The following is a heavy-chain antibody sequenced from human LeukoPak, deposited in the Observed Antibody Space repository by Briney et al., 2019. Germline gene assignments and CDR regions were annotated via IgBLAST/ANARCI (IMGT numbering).Heavy chain of an antibody. D-gene: IGHD2-15*01. CDR3: ARGSPTSYCSGGSCYSSMYNWFDP. CDR2: MNPNSGNT. CDR1: GYTFTSYD. J-gene: IGHJ5*02. V-gene: IGHV1-8*01. Sequence: ASVKVSCKASGYTFTSYDINWVRQATGQGLEWMGWMNPNSGNTGYAQKFQGRVTITRNTSISTAYMELSSLRSEDTAVYYCARGSPTSYCSGGSCYSSMYNWFDPWGQGTLVTVSS.